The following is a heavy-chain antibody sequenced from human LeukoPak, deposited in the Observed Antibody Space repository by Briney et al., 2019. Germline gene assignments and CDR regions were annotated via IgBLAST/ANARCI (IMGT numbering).Heavy chain of an antibody. Sequence: SETLSLTCAVYGGSFSGYYWSWIRQPPGKGLEWIGEINHSGSTNYNLSLKSRVTISVDTSKNQFSLKLSSVTAADTAVYYCASQTYYYYMDVWGKGTTVTVSS. CDR1: GGSFSGYY. CDR2: INHSGST. V-gene: IGHV4-34*01. CDR3: ASQTYYYYMDV. J-gene: IGHJ6*03.